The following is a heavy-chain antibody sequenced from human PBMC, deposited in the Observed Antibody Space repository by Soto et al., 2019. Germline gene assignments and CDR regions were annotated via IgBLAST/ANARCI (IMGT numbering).Heavy chain of an antibody. CDR2: IIPILGIA. CDR3: ASNYGGKSD. V-gene: IGHV1-69*02. CDR1: GGTFSSYT. Sequence: QVQLVQSGAEVKKPGSSVKVSCKASGGTFSSYTISWVRQAPGQGLEWMGRIIPILGIANYAQKFEGRVTITEDKSTSTGDMELSSLRSEDTAVYYCASNYGGKSDWGQGTLVTVSS. D-gene: IGHD4-17*01. J-gene: IGHJ4*02.